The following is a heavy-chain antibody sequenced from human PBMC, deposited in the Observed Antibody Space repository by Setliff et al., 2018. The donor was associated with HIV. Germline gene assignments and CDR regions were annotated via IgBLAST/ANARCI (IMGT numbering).Heavy chain of an antibody. V-gene: IGHV4-34*01. CDR3: ARRSPGGGYYMDV. CDR1: GGSFNGYY. J-gene: IGHJ6*03. Sequence: SETLSLTCAVYGGSFNGYYWSWIRQPPGKGLEWIGEINHSGSTNYNPSLKSRVTISVDTSKNQFSLNLSSVTAADTAVYYCARRSPGGGYYMDVWGKGTTVTVSS. D-gene: IGHD3-16*01. CDR2: INHSGST.